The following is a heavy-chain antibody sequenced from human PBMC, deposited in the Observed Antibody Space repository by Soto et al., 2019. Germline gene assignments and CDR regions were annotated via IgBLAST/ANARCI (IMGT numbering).Heavy chain of an antibody. CDR1: GFSFGSYA. Sequence: GGSLRLSCAASGFSFGSYALSWVRQAPGKGLEWVSTISGSDGKTFYADSVKGRFSISRDTSQSTLYLQMNSLRADDTAVYHCARGDYFDRRFDYWGQGAQVTVSS. J-gene: IGHJ4*02. CDR2: ISGSDGKT. V-gene: IGHV3-23*01. CDR3: ARGDYFDRRFDY. D-gene: IGHD3-22*01.